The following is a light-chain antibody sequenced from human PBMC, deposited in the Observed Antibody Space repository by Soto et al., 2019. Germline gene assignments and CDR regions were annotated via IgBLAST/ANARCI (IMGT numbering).Light chain of an antibody. Sequence: DIQMTQSPSTLSASIGDTVTVAFRASQCISNWLAWYQQKPGKAPKLLIFHASSLESGVPSRFSGSGSGTDFTLTISSLQPEDFATYYCQQSYSALRTFGQGTKVDIK. CDR1: QCISNW. CDR2: HAS. CDR3: QQSYSALRT. V-gene: IGKV1-39*01. J-gene: IGKJ1*01.